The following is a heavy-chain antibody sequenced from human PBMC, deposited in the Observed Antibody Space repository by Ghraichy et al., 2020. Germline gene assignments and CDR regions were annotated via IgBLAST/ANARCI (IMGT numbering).Heavy chain of an antibody. J-gene: IGHJ4*02. V-gene: IGHV1-46*02. CDR3: ARDLRVGTYFDY. D-gene: IGHD3-16*01. Sequence: ASVKVSCKICGHTFNSSHELRARLPPAAGLKWMGIINPSGGSTSYAQTFQGRVTMTRDTSTSTVYMELSSLRSEDTAVYYCARDLRVGTYFDYWGQGTLVTVSS. CDR2: INPSGGST. CDR1: GHTFNSSH.